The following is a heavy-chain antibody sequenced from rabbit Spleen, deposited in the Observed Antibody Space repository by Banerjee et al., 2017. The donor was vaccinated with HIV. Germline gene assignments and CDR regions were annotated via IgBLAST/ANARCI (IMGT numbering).Heavy chain of an antibody. CDR2: IGAGSSGNT. CDR1: GFSFSAGYY. D-gene: IGHD7-1*01. V-gene: IGHV1S40*01. J-gene: IGHJ6*01. CDR3: ARFYAGYGDFGYAAM. Sequence: QSLEESGGDLVKPGASLTLTCTASGFSFSAGYYMCWVHQAPGKGLEWIACIGAGSSGNTYYASWAKGRFTISKTSSTTVTLQMTSLTAADTATYFCARFYAGYGDFGYAAMWGPGTLVTVS.